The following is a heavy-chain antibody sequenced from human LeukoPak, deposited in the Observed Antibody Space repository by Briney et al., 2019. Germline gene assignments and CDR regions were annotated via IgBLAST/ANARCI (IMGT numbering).Heavy chain of an antibody. Sequence: GGSLRLSCAASGFTFNKYGIHWVRQAPGKGLVWVSFIRYDGGKTYYTASVKGRFSISRDNANNTVDLQMNSLRPEDTAVYYCAKDFLDVTVAGTLDQWGQGPLVIVSS. J-gene: IGHJ4*02. V-gene: IGHV3-30*02. D-gene: IGHD6-19*01. CDR3: AKDFLDVTVAGTLDQ. CDR2: IRYDGGKT. CDR1: GFTFNKYG.